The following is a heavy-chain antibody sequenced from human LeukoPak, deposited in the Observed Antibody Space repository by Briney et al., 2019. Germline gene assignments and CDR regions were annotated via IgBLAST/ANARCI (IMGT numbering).Heavy chain of an antibody. CDR1: GGSISSGSYY. CDR3: ARDSLGVVIINAFDI. J-gene: IGHJ3*02. CDR2: IYTSGST. V-gene: IGHV4-61*02. D-gene: IGHD3-3*01. Sequence: SETLSLTCTVSGGSISSGSYYWSWIRQPAGKGLEWIGRIYTSGSTNYNPSLKSRVTISVDTSKNQFSLKLSSVTAADTAVYYCARDSLGVVIINAFDIWGQGTMVTVSS.